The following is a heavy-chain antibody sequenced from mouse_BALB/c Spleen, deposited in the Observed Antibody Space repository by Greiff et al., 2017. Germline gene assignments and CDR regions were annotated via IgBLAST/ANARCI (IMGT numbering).Heavy chain of an antibody. V-gene: IGHV1S81*02. CDR2: INPSNGRT. J-gene: IGHJ3*01. D-gene: IGHD1-1*01. Sequence: QVQLKQPGAELVKPGASVKLSCKASGYTFTSYWMHWVKQRPGQGLEWIGEINPSNGRTNYNEKFKSKATLTVDKSSSTAYMQLSSLTSEDSAVYYCARSGAKTWFAYWGQGTLVTVSA. CDR1: GYTFTSYW. CDR3: ARSGAKTWFAY.